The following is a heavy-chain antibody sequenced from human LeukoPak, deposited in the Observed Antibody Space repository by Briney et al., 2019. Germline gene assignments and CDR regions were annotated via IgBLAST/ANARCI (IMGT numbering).Heavy chain of an antibody. CDR1: GSSFSGYY. V-gene: IGHV4-34*01. J-gene: IGHJ6*04. CDR2: INHSGST. CDR3: ARGELVVVPAARGHYYGMDV. Sequence: PSETLSLTCAGYGSSFSGYYWSWIGQPPGKGLEGLGEINHSGSTNYNPSLKSRVTISVDTSKNQFSLKLSSVTAADTAVYRWARGELVVVPAARGHYYGMDVWGNGTTVTVSS. D-gene: IGHD2-2*01.